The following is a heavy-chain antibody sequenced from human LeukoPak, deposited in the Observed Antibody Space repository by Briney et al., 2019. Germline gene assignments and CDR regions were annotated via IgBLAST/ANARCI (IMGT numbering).Heavy chain of an antibody. J-gene: IGHJ5*02. Sequence: WASVKVSCKASGYTFTSYGISWVRQAPGQGLEWMGWISAYNGNTNYAQKLQGRVTMTTDTSTSTAYMELRSLRSDDTAVYYCARGLDFWSGYYTAGWFDPWGQGTLVTVSS. CDR3: ARGLDFWSGYYTAGWFDP. V-gene: IGHV1-18*01. D-gene: IGHD3-3*01. CDR2: ISAYNGNT. CDR1: GYTFTSYG.